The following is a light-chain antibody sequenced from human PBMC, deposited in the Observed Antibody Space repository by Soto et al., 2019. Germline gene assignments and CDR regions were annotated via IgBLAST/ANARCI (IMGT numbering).Light chain of an antibody. V-gene: IGLV2-23*01. CDR2: EGS. CDR1: SSDVGSYNL. Sequence: QSALTQPASVSGSPGQSITISCTGTSSDVGSYNLVSWYQQHPGKAPKLMIYEGSKRHSGVSNRFSGSKSGNTASLTISGLQAEDEADYYCCSYAGSSTVVFGGGTTLTVL. CDR3: CSYAGSSTVV. J-gene: IGLJ2*01.